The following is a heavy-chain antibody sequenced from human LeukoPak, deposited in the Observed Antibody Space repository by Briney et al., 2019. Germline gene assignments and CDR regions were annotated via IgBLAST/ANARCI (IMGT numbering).Heavy chain of an antibody. J-gene: IGHJ3*02. D-gene: IGHD6-13*01. V-gene: IGHV3-48*03. CDR2: ISSSGSTI. Sequence: PGGSLRLSCAASGFTFSSYEMNWVRQAPGKGLEWVSYISSSGSTIYYADSVKGRFTISRDNSKNTLYLQMNSLRAEDTALYYCARDQSSSWNFEALDIWGQGTMVTVSS. CDR1: GFTFSSYE. CDR3: ARDQSSSWNFEALDI.